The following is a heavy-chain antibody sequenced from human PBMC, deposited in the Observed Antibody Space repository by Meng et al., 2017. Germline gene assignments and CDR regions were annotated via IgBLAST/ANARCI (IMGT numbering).Heavy chain of an antibody. D-gene: IGHD6-13*01. CDR1: GGSFSGYY. CDR3: ASSAWYSDNPGYFDY. V-gene: IGHV4-34*01. CDR2: INHSGST. J-gene: IGHJ4*02. Sequence: QVQLQQWGAGLWRTSETRSLPCAVDGGSFSGYYRSWIRQPPGKGLEWIGEINHSGSTNYNPSLKSRVTISVDTSKNQFSLKLSSVTAADTAVYYCASSAWYSDNPGYFDYWGQGTLVTVSS.